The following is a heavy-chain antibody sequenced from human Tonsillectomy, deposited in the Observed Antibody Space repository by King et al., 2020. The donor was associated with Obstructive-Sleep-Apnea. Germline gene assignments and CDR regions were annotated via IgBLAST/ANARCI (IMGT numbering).Heavy chain of an antibody. Sequence: VQLVESGGGLVQPGGSLRLSCAASGFTFSSYWMSWVRQAPGKGLEWVANIKQDGSEKYYVDSVKGRFTISRDNAKNSLYLQMNSLRAEDTAVYYCARERYYEFWSGYSTPDFDYWGQGTLVTVSS. D-gene: IGHD3-3*01. CDR1: GFTFSSYW. CDR2: IKQDGSEK. V-gene: IGHV3-7*03. CDR3: ARERYYEFWSGYSTPDFDY. J-gene: IGHJ4*02.